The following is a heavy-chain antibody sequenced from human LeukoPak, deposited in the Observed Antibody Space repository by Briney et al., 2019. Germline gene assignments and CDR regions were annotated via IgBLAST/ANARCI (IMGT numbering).Heavy chain of an antibody. D-gene: IGHD6-19*01. CDR2: ISSRGTTI. Sequence: GGSLRLSCAASGFTFSSYEMNWVRQAPGKGLEWVSYISSRGTTIYYEDSVKGRFTISRDNAKNSLYLQMNSLRAEDTAVYYCARALNSGWYYFDYWGQGTLVTVSS. CDR1: GFTFSSYE. V-gene: IGHV3-48*03. J-gene: IGHJ4*02. CDR3: ARALNSGWYYFDY.